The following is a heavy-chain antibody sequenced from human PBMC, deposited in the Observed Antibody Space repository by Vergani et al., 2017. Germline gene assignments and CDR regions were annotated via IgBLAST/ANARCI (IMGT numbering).Heavy chain of an antibody. CDR3: ASGKYYSDSTSHFRGRYFDV. V-gene: IGHV4-39*01. Sequence: QMQLQESGPGLVKASETLSLTCTVSGDSIISRSYYWGWIRQPPGKGLEWIGSIYNSGNGDSSSSLKSRVTISADTSKNQFSLRLTSVTAAATPVYYCASGKYYSDSTSHFRGRYFDVWGRGTLVTVPS. CDR1: GDSIISRSYY. J-gene: IGHJ2*01. CDR2: IYNSGNG. D-gene: IGHD3-16*01.